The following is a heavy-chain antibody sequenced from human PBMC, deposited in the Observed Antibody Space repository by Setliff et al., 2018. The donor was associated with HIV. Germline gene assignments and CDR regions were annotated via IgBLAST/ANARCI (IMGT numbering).Heavy chain of an antibody. CDR1: GDSITNSMHY. D-gene: IGHD3-22*01. V-gene: IGHV4-39*01. J-gene: IGHJ5*02. Sequence: SETLSLTCTVSGDSITNSMHYWSWLRQPPGKGLEFIGSIHYNDGKTYYNPSLKSRVTISVDTSKNQFSLKLSSVTAADAAVYYCASRVYYYDSSGYLREEGFDPWGQGTLVTVSS. CDR3: ASRVYYYDSSGYLREEGFDP. CDR2: IHYNDGKT.